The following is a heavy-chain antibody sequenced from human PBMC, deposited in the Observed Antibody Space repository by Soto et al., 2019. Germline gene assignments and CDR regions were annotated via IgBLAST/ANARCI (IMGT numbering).Heavy chain of an antibody. V-gene: IGHV4-30-4*01. CDR3: ARSTLLWFGEFLPYFDY. CDR2: IYYSGST. Sequence: SETLSLTCTVSGGSISSGDYYWSWIRQPPGKGLEWIGYIYYSGSTYYNPSLKSRVTISVDTSKNQFSLKLSSVTAADTAVYYCARSTLLWFGEFLPYFDYWGQGTLVTVSS. CDR1: GGSISSGDYY. D-gene: IGHD3-10*01. J-gene: IGHJ4*02.